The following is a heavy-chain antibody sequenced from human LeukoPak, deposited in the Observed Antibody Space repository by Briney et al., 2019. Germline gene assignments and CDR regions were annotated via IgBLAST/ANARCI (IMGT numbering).Heavy chain of an antibody. V-gene: IGHV3-23*01. CDR3: ARGFRWGFDY. CDR2: ISGSGGST. Sequence: GASLRLSCAASGFTFSSYAMSWVRQAPGKGLEWVSAISGSGGSTYYADSVKGRFTISRDNAKNTLYLQMNTLGAEDTSLYYCARGFRWGFDYWGQGILVTVSS. D-gene: IGHD4-23*01. CDR1: GFTFSSYA. J-gene: IGHJ4*02.